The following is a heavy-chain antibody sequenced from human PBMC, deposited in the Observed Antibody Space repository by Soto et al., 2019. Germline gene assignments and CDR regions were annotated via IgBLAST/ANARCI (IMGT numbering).Heavy chain of an antibody. CDR3: ARGVRYQLLHNWFDP. D-gene: IGHD2-2*01. Sequence: PGGSLRLSCAASGFTFSSYEMNWVRQAPGKGLEWVSYISSSGSTIYYEDSVKGRFTISRDNAKNSLYLQMNSLRAEDTAVYYCARGVRYQLLHNWFDPWGQGTLVTVSS. CDR2: ISSSGSTI. CDR1: GFTFSSYE. V-gene: IGHV3-48*03. J-gene: IGHJ5*02.